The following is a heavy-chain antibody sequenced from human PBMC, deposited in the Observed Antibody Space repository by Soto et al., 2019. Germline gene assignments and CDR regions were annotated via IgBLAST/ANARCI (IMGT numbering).Heavy chain of an antibody. J-gene: IGHJ6*02. CDR2: IYSGGST. CDR1: GFTVSSNY. Sequence: GGSLRLSCAASGFTVSSNYMSWVRQAPGKGLEWVSVIYSGGSTYYADSVKGRFTISRDNSKNTLYLQMNSLRAEDTAVYYCARELIAAAGSGMDVWGQGTTVTVSS. D-gene: IGHD6-13*01. V-gene: IGHV3-53*01. CDR3: ARELIAAAGSGMDV.